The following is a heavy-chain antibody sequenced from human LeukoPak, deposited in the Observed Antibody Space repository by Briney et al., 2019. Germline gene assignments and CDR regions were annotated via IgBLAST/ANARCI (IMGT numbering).Heavy chain of an antibody. D-gene: IGHD4-17*01. V-gene: IGHV3-53*01. CDR2: IYGGGTT. CDR3: ARAPNYGDYGGQ. Sequence: GGSLRLSCAASGFTVSNNYMSWVRQAPGKGLEWVSLIYGGGTTYYADSAKGRFTISSDSSKNTLYLQMNSLRAEDTAVYYCARAPNYGDYGGQWGRGTLVTVSS. CDR1: GFTVSNNY. J-gene: IGHJ4*02.